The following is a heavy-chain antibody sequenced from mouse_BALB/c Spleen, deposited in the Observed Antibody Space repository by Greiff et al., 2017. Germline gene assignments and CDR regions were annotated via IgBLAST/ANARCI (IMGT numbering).Heavy chain of an antibody. J-gene: IGHJ4*01. CDR2: IWGGGST. D-gene: IGHD2-1*01. CDR3: ARNKWDLLFFDMDY. CDR1: GFSLSRYS. Sequence: VKLMESGPGLVAPSQSLSITCTVSGFSLSRYSVHWVRQPPGKGLEWLGMIWGGGSTDYNSALKSRLSISKDNSKSQVFLKMNSLQTDDTAMYYCARNKWDLLFFDMDYWGQGTSVTVSS. V-gene: IGHV2-6-4*01.